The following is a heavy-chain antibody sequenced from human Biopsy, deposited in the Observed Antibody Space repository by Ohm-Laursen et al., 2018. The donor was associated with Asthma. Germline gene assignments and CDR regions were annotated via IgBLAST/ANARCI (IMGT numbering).Heavy chain of an antibody. CDR3: AKDRVAGRSYYFDY. CDR2: ILFDGRKI. Sequence: SLRLSCAASGFNFHNYGMNWVRRAPGKGLEWVAQILFDGRKINYPDSVKGRFTISRDNSKNMVYLQMNSLRPEDTAVYYCAKDRVAGRSYYFDYWGQGSLVPVSS. CDR1: GFNFHNYG. V-gene: IGHV3-30*18. J-gene: IGHJ4*02. D-gene: IGHD6-13*01.